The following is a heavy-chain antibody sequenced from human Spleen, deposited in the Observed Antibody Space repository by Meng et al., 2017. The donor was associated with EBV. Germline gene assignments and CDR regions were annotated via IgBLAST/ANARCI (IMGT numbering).Heavy chain of an antibody. CDR1: AYSFPAYS. J-gene: IGHJ3*02. Sequence: QVQLVQSRTEVKKPGASVKVSCKTSAYSFPAYSIHWVRQAPGQGLEWMGILNPSGGSTSYAQKFQGRVTMTRDTSTSTVYMELSSLRSEDTAVYYCARAPDYGDYEDAFDIWGQGTMVTVSS. V-gene: IGHV1-46*01. CDR3: ARAPDYGDYEDAFDI. D-gene: IGHD4-17*01. CDR2: LNPSGGST.